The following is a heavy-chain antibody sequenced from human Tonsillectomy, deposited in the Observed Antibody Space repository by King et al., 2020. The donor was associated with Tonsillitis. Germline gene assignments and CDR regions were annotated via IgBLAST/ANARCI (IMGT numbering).Heavy chain of an antibody. V-gene: IGHV4-59*01. Sequence: QLQESGPGLVKPSETLSLTCTVSGGSISTYYWSWIRQPPGKGLEWIAFSYYGGSTNYNPSLKSRVTISVDRSENQFFLKLDSVTPADTAVYYCARALLGGDYRFDYWGQGTLVTVS. J-gene: IGHJ4*02. CDR2: SYYGGST. CDR3: ARALLGGDYRFDY. CDR1: GGSISTYY. D-gene: IGHD4-11*01.